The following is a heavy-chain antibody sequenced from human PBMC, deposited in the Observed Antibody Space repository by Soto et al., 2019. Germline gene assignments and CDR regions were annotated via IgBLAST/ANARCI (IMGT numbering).Heavy chain of an antibody. CDR3: AIVLTHLDIVAASDY. CDR1: GFTFSSYA. J-gene: IGHJ4*02. D-gene: IGHD5-12*01. Sequence: GGSLRLSCAASGFTFSSYAMSWVRQAPGKGLEWVSAISGSGGSTYYADSVKGRFTISRDNSKNTLYPQMNSLRAEDTAVYYCAIVLTHLDIVAASDYWGPGTLLTV. CDR2: ISGSGGST. V-gene: IGHV3-23*01.